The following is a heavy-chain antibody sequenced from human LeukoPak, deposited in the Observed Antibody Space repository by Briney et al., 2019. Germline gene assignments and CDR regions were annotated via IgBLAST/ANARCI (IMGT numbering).Heavy chain of an antibody. CDR3: ARNHLGAYYYDSSGLDY. CDR1: GFTFSDYY. J-gene: IGHJ4*02. CDR2: LSSSSSYT. Sequence: PGGSLRLSCAASGFTFSDYYMSWIRQAPGKGLEWVSYLSSSSSYTNYADSVKGRFTISRDNAKNSLYLQMNSLRAEDTAVYYCARNHLGAYYYDSSGLDYWGQGTLVTVSS. V-gene: IGHV3-11*03. D-gene: IGHD3-22*01.